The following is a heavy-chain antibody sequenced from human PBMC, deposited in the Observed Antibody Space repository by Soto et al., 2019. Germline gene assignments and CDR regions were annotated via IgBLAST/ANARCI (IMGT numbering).Heavy chain of an antibody. Sequence: QVQLVQSGAQVKKPGASVKVSCKASGYTFTSYDINWVRQATGQGLEWMGWMNPNSGNTGYAQKFQGRVTMTSNPSISTAYMELGSLRSEDTAVYYCARGRGRNYDYVMDVWGQGNTVTVSS. CDR3: ARGRGRNYDYVMDV. J-gene: IGHJ6*02. D-gene: IGHD2-15*01. V-gene: IGHV1-8*01. CDR2: MNPNSGNT. CDR1: GYTFTSYD.